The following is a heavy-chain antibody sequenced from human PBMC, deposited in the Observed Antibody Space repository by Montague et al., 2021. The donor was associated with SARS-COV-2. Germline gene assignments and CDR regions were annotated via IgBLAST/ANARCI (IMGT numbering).Heavy chain of an antibody. D-gene: IGHD2-8*01. J-gene: IGHJ4*02. CDR1: GGSISSSSYY. CDR2: IYYSGST. V-gene: IGHV4-39*07. CDR3: ARVQRVNGVLPHFDY. Sequence: SETLSLTCTVSGGSISSSSYYWGWIRQPPGKGLEWIGSIYYSGSTYYNPSLKSRVTISVYTSKNQFSLKLSSVTAADSAVYYCARVQRVNGVLPHFDYWGQGLSVTVSP.